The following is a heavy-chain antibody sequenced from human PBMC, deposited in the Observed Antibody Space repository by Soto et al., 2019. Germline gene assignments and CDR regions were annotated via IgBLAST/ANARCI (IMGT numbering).Heavy chain of an antibody. D-gene: IGHD1-26*01. J-gene: IGHJ4*02. Sequence: PVGSLRLSCVASGFSFSSNWMHWVHQAPGKGLVWVSRINPEETTTTYADPVEGRFTISRDNAKSTLYLQMNSLRVEDTAVYYCTRDTFGARDYWGQGTLVTVSS. CDR2: INPEETTT. CDR1: GFSFSSNW. CDR3: TRDTFGARDY. V-gene: IGHV3-74*01.